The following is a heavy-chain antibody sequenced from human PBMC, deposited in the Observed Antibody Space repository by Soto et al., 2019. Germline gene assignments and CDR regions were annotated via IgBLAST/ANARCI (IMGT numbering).Heavy chain of an antibody. V-gene: IGHV3-33*01. Sequence: QVQLVESGGGGVKPGRSLRPSCEAPGFTFSSYGMHWVGQAPGKGLDWVAVIWYDGSNKYYADSVKGRFTISRDNSKNTLYLQMNSLRAEDTAVYYCARDGARYSSSPFDYWGQGTLVTVSS. CDR2: IWYDGSNK. CDR3: ARDGARYSSSPFDY. D-gene: IGHD6-6*01. CDR1: GFTFSSYG. J-gene: IGHJ4*02.